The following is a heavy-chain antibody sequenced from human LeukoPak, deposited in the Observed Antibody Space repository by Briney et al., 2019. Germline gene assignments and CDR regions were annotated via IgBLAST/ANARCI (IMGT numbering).Heavy chain of an antibody. V-gene: IGHV3-64*01. CDR3: AREQPAGSTDY. CDR2: ISPDGDTT. J-gene: IGHJ4*02. Sequence: PGGSLRLSCAVSGFIIRSYPMHWVRQAPGKGLEYVSVISPDGDTTYYTSSVKGRFTISRDNSKNTLFLQMGSLRDEDTAVYCCAREQPAGSTDYWGQGTLVTVSS. D-gene: IGHD2-2*01. CDR1: GFIIRSYP.